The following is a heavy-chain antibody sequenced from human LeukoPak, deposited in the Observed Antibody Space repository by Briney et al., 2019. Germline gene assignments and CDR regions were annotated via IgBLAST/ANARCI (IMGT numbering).Heavy chain of an antibody. Sequence: GGSLRLSCAAPGFTFSNYWMTWVRQAPGKGLEWVANIKEDGSNKYHVGSVKGRFTISRDNAKNSLFLQMNSLRAEDTALYYCARDRGYNTFDYWGQGTLVTVSS. CDR3: ARDRGYNTFDY. J-gene: IGHJ4*02. CDR2: IKEDGSNK. CDR1: GFTFSNYW. D-gene: IGHD3-10*01. V-gene: IGHV3-7*04.